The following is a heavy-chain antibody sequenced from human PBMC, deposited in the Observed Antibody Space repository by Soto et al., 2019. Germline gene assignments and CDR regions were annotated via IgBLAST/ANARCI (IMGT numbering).Heavy chain of an antibody. CDR2: IIPIFGTA. Sequence: QVQLVQSGAEVKKPGSSVKVSCKASGGTFSSYAISWVRQAPGQGLEWMGGIIPIFGTANYAQKFQGRVTSTADESTSTAYMELSSLRSEDTAVYYCARGVSCSGGSCYPYYYYYYGMDVWGQGTTVTVSS. CDR1: GGTFSSYA. J-gene: IGHJ6*02. V-gene: IGHV1-69*01. D-gene: IGHD2-15*01. CDR3: ARGVSCSGGSCYPYYYYYYGMDV.